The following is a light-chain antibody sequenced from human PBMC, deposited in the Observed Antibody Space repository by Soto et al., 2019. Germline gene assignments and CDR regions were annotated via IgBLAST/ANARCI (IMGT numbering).Light chain of an antibody. CDR3: QQYGRSPWT. Sequence: DIQMTQSPSSLSASIGDRVTITCRASESIISYLNWYQQKPGKAPKLLISGASTLQSGVPSRFSGRGSGTDFTLAISRLEPEDFAVYYCQQYGRSPWTFGQGTKVDIK. J-gene: IGKJ1*01. CDR2: GAS. CDR1: ESIISY. V-gene: IGKV1-39*01.